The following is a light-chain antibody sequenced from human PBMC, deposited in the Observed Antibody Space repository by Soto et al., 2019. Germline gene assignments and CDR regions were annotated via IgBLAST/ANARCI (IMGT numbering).Light chain of an antibody. CDR3: SSYTSSSTPLYV. CDR2: EVS. V-gene: IGLV2-14*01. J-gene: IGLJ1*01. CDR1: ISDVGGYNY. Sequence: VLTHPASVSGSPGQSITISCTGTISDVGGYNYVSWYQQHPGKAPKLMIYEVSNRPSGVSNRFSGSKSGNTASLTISGLQAEDEADYYCSSYTSSSTPLYVFGTGTKVTVL.